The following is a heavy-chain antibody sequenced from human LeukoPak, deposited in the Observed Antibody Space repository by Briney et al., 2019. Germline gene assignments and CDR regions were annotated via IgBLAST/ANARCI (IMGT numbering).Heavy chain of an antibody. J-gene: IGHJ4*02. D-gene: IGHD3-22*01. V-gene: IGHV1-69*04. Sequence: SVNVSCKASGGTFSSYAISWVRQAPGPGLECMRRIIPIFGIANYAQKFQGRVTITADKSTSTAYMELSSLRSEDTAVYYCAGESRPNYYDSSGYRFDYWGQGTLVTVSS. CDR3: AGESRPNYYDSSGYRFDY. CDR2: IIPIFGIA. CDR1: GGTFSSYA.